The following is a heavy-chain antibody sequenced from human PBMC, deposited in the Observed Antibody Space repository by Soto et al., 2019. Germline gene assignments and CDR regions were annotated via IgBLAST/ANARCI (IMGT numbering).Heavy chain of an antibody. CDR3: VKVPRRMYSGSYGSFDI. CDR2: ISGSGGST. D-gene: IGHD1-26*01. CDR1: GFTFSSYA. V-gene: IGHV3-23*01. J-gene: IGHJ3*02. Sequence: EVQLLESGGGLVQPGGSLRLSCAASGFTFSSYAMSWVRQAPGKGLEWVSAISGSGGSTYYADSVKGRFTISRDNSKNTLYLQMNSLRAEDTAVYYCVKVPRRMYSGSYGSFDIWGQGTMVTVSS.